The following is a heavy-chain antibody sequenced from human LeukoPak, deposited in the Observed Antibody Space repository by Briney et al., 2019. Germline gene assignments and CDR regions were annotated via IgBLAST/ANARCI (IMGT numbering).Heavy chain of an antibody. CDR3: ARVPDCSSTSCYTDDAFDI. J-gene: IGHJ3*02. D-gene: IGHD2-2*02. V-gene: IGHV3-11*04. Sequence: GGSLRLSCAASGFTFSDYYMSWIRQAPGKGLEWVSYISSSGSTIYYADSVKGRFTISRDNSKNTLYLQMNSLRAEDTAVYYCARVPDCSSTSCYTDDAFDIWGQGTMVTVSS. CDR1: GFTFSDYY. CDR2: ISSSGSTI.